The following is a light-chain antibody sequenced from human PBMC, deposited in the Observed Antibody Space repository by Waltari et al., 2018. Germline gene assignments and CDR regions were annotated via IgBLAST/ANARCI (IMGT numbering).Light chain of an antibody. V-gene: IGKV1-5*03. CDR1: QNINSW. CDR2: KAS. Sequence: DIQMTQSPSTLSASVGDRVTITCRTSQNINSWLAWYQPKPGKAPKLLIYKASSLESGVPSRFSGSGAGTEFTLTITSLQPDDVATYFCQHYNNYSPWTFGQGTKVEVK. CDR3: QHYNNYSPWT. J-gene: IGKJ1*01.